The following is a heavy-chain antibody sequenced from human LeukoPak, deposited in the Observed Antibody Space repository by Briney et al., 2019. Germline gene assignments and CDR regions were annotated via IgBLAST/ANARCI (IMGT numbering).Heavy chain of an antibody. V-gene: IGHV4-59*01. D-gene: IGHD3-22*01. Sequence: SETLSLTCTVSGGSISNYYWSWIRQPPGKGLEWLGYISYSASRNYNPSLKSRVSISVDTSKNKFSLKLNSVTAADTAVYYCARAEVLPDYFDNSGAFDYWGQGTLVTVSS. CDR1: GGSISNYY. J-gene: IGHJ4*02. CDR2: ISYSASR. CDR3: ARAEVLPDYFDNSGAFDY.